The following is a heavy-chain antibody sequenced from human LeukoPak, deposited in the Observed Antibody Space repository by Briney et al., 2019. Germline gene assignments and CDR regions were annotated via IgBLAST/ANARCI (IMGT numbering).Heavy chain of an antibody. CDR1: GFTFSSYG. Sequence: GGSLTLSCAASGFTFSSYGMHWVRQAPGKGLEWVAFIRYDGSNKYYVDSVKGRFTISRDNSKNTLYLQMNSLRAEDTAVYYCARARSNVEAYYLEYWGQGNLVAASS. CDR2: IRYDGSNK. CDR3: ARARSNVEAYYLEY. V-gene: IGHV3-30*02. D-gene: IGHD3-16*01. J-gene: IGHJ4*02.